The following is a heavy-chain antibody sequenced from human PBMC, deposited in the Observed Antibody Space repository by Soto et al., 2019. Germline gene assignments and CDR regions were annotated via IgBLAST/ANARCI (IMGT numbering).Heavy chain of an antibody. CDR2: ISAYNGNT. CDR1: GYTFTSYG. Sequence: QVQLVQSGAEVKKPGASVKVSCKASGYTFTSYGISWVRQAPGQGLEWMGWISAYNGNTNYAQKFQGRVTMTTDTSPSTASMELRSLRSDGTAVYYCATTRGYSDGLDYWGQGTLVTVSS. J-gene: IGHJ4*02. CDR3: ATTRGYSDGLDY. D-gene: IGHD5-18*01. V-gene: IGHV1-18*01.